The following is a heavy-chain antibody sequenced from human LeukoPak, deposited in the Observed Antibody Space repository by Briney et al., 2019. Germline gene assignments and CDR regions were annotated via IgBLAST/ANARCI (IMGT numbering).Heavy chain of an antibody. CDR1: GGSISSYY. V-gene: IGHV4-59*08. CDR3: ARLRGGYSYGDNYYYYYMDV. Sequence: SETLSLTCTVSGGSISSYYWSWIRQPPGKGLEWIGFIYYSGSTNYKPSLKSRVTISVDTSKNQFSLKLSSVTAADTAVYYCARLRGGYSYGDNYYYYYMDVWGKGTTVTISS. D-gene: IGHD5-18*01. J-gene: IGHJ6*03. CDR2: IYYSGST.